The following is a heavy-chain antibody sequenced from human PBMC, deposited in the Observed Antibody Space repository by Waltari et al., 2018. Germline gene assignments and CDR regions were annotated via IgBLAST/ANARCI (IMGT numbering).Heavy chain of an antibody. J-gene: IGHJ4*02. V-gene: IGHV1-69*05. D-gene: IGHD3-22*01. CDR3: ARSEYYYDSSGYYPPDY. Sequence: KKPGSSVKVSCKASGGTFSSYAISWVRQAPGQGLEWMGGIIPIFGTANYAQKFQGRVTITTDESTSTAYMELSSLRSEDMAVYYCARSEYYYDSSGYYPPDYWGQGTLVTVSS. CDR2: IIPIFGTA. CDR1: GGTFSSYA.